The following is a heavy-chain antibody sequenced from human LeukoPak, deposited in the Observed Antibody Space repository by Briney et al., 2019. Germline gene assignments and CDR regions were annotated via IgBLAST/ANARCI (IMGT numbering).Heavy chain of an antibody. CDR3: ARNSYSSGWCGGHYYYMDV. Sequence: PGGSLRLSCAASGFTLSSYAMSWVRQAPGKGLEWVSVIYTGGSTYYADSVKGRFTISRDNSKNTVYLQMNSLRVEDTAVYYCARNSYSSGWCGGHYYYMDVWGKGTTVTISS. V-gene: IGHV3-53*01. D-gene: IGHD6-19*01. CDR1: GFTLSSYA. J-gene: IGHJ6*03. CDR2: IYTGGST.